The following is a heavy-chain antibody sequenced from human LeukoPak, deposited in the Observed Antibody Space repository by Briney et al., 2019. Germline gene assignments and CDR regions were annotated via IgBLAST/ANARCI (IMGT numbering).Heavy chain of an antibody. CDR2: IYYSGST. CDR1: GGSISSYY. V-gene: IGHV4-59*08. J-gene: IGHJ4*02. CDR3: ALSRTTVVTYNYYFDY. D-gene: IGHD4-23*01. Sequence: SETLSLTCTVSGGSISSYYWSWIRQPPGKGLEWIGYIYYSGSTNYNPSLKSRVTISVDTSKNQFSLKLSSATAADTAVYYCALSRTTVVTYNYYFDYWGQGTLVTVSS.